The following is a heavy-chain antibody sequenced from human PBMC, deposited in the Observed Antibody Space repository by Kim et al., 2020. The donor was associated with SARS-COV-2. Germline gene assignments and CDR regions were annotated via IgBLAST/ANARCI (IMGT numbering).Heavy chain of an antibody. D-gene: IGHD1-20*01. V-gene: IGHV1-3*01. J-gene: IGHJ4*02. CDR1: GYTFTNYA. CDR2: INVGDGDI. Sequence: ASVKVSCKASGYTFTNYAIHWVRQAPGQRLEWMGWINVGDGDIRYSQKVQGRVTITTDTSASTVYMDLSSLRPEDTAVYYCARDPAGIPYDHWGQGTLVTVSS. CDR3: ARDPAGIPYDH.